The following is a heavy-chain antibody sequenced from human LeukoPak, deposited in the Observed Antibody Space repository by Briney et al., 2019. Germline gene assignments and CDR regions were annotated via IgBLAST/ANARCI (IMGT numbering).Heavy chain of an antibody. V-gene: IGHV4-30-4*01. Sequence: SQTLSLTCTVSSGSISSGDYYWSWIRQPPGQGLVWFGYIYHSGRAYYNPSLKSRLTMSIATSRNQFSLRLSSVTAADTAVYYCARAHGSPSVRLFDTWGQGTLVTVSS. D-gene: IGHD3-10*01. CDR1: SGSISSGDYY. CDR2: IYHSGRA. CDR3: ARAHGSPSVRLFDT. J-gene: IGHJ4*02.